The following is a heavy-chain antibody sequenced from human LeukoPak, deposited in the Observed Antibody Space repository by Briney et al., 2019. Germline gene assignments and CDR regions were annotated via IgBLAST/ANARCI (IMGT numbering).Heavy chain of an antibody. Sequence: SVKVSCKASGGTFSSYAISWVRQAPGQGLEWMGGIIPIFGTANYAQKFQGRVTITADESTSTAYMELSSLRSEDTAVYYCARDKCSSTSCYAFDYWGQGTLVTVSS. D-gene: IGHD2-2*01. CDR1: GGTFSSYA. CDR2: IIPIFGTA. J-gene: IGHJ4*02. CDR3: ARDKCSSTSCYAFDY. V-gene: IGHV1-69*13.